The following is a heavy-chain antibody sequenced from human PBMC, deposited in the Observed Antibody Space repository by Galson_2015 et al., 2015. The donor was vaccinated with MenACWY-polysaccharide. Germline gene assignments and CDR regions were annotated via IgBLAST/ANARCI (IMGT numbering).Heavy chain of an antibody. D-gene: IGHD5-24*01. CDR2: VTGSSDGTDRT. V-gene: IGHV3-23*01. CDR3: AKGAGYSRGDSSDI. CDR1: GFTFRSYA. J-gene: IGHJ3*02. Sequence: SLRLSCAASGFTFRSYAMSWVRQAPGMGLEWVSLVTGSSDGTDRTYYADSVKGRFTISRDFSKSTLYLQMNTLRAEDTAVYYCAKGAGYSRGDSSDIWGQGTMVTVSS.